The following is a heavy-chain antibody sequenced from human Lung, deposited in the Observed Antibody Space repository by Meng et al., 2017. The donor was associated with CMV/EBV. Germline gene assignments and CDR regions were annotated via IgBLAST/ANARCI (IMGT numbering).Heavy chain of an antibody. CDR1: GFMFSSYT. CDR3: ARGDYSGYDVPDY. D-gene: IGHD5-12*01. Sequence: GGSLRLXXAASGFMFSSYTMNWVRQAPGRGLEWVSSISSSSAYIFYADSVKGRFTISRDNAKNSLNLQMHSLRAEDTALYYCARGDYSGYDVPDYWGQGTLVTVS. CDR2: ISSSSAYI. V-gene: IGHV3-21*06. J-gene: IGHJ4*02.